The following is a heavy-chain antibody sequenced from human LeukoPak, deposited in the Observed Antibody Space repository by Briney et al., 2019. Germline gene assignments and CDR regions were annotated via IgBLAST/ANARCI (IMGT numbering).Heavy chain of an antibody. CDR3: AKATYSSGWHVRDY. CDR2: ISASGGNT. V-gene: IGHV3-23*01. CDR1: GFTFSSYA. D-gene: IGHD6-19*01. Sequence: GGSLRLSCAASGFTFSSYAISWVRQAPGKGLEWVSAISASGGNTYYADSVKGRFTISRDNSKNTLYLQMNSLRAGDTAIYYCAKATYSSGWHVRDYWGLGTLVTVSS. J-gene: IGHJ4*02.